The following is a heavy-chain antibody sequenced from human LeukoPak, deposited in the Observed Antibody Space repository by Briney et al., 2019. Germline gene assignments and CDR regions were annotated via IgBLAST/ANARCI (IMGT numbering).Heavy chain of an antibody. J-gene: IGHJ5*02. CDR3: ARGKSSSLSSAFDP. CDR2: ISSSSSYI. Sequence: GGSLRLSCAASGFTFSSYSMNWVRQAPGKGLEWVSSISSSSSYIYYADSVKGRFTISRDNAKNSLYLQMNSLRAEDTAVYYCARGKSSSLSSAFDPWGQGTLVTVSS. V-gene: IGHV3-21*01. D-gene: IGHD6-13*01. CDR1: GFTFSSYS.